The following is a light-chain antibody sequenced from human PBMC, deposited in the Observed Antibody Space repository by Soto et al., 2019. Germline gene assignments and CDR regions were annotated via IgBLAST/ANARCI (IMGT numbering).Light chain of an antibody. CDR3: QQYHSTPWT. CDR2: WAS. CDR1: QTVLYTSDNKNF. Sequence: DIVMTQSPDSLAVSLGERATINCKSSQTVLYTSDNKNFLAWYQVKPGQPPKLLIHWASTREFGVPDRFSGSGSVTDFTLTISSLQAEDVAVYYCQQYHSTPWTFGQGTKVEVK. J-gene: IGKJ1*01. V-gene: IGKV4-1*01.